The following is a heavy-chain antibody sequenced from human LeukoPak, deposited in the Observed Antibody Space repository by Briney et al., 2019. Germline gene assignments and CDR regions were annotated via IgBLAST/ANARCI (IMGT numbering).Heavy chain of an antibody. CDR3: ARDPSVLDYFDY. CDR2: IKEDGSEK. Sequence: PGGSLRLSCSASGFTFSSYYMSWVRQAPGKGLEWVANIKEDGSEKYYVDSVKGRFTISRDNAKNSLYLQLNSLGAEDTAVYYCARDPSVLDYFDYWGQGTLVTVSS. CDR1: GFTFSSYY. J-gene: IGHJ4*02. V-gene: IGHV3-7*04. D-gene: IGHD2/OR15-2a*01.